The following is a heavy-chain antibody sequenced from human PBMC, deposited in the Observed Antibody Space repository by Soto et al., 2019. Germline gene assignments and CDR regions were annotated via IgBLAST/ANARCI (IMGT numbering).Heavy chain of an antibody. D-gene: IGHD1-1*01. J-gene: IGHJ5*02. CDR1: GYTFTSYD. V-gene: IGHV1-8*01. CDR3: ARSDGNNLTRFDP. CDR2: MNHNSANT. Sequence: QVQLVQSGAEVKKPGASVKVSCKASGYTFTSYDINWVRQATGQGLEWMGWMNHNSANTGYAQKFQGRLTMTRNTSISTASMELSSLRSEDTAVYYWARSDGNNLTRFDPWGQGTRVTVSS.